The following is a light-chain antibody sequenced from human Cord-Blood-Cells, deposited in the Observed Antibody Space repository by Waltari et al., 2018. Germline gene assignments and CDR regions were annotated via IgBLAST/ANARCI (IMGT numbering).Light chain of an antibody. CDR2: GAS. V-gene: IGKV3-20*01. J-gene: IGKJ1*01. Sequence: DIVLTQSPGTLCLSPGERATLPCRASQRVSSSYLACYQQNPGQAPSRLLYGASSRATGSPERFSGSGSATDFTLTISRLVPEDFAVDYCQQYGSSPTWTFGQGTKVEIK. CDR1: QRVSSSY. CDR3: QQYGSSPTWT.